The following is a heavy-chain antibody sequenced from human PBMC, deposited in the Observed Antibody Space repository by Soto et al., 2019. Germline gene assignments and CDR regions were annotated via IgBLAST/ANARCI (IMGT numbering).Heavy chain of an antibody. J-gene: IGHJ4*02. CDR1: GYTFTSYY. Sequence: QVQLVQSGAEVKKPGASVKVSCKASGYTFTSYYMHWVRQAPGQGLGWMGIINPSGGSTSYAQKFQGRVTMTRDTSTSTVYMELSSLRSEDTAVYYCARGGGDGYNSYYFDYWGQGTLVTVSS. CDR3: ARGGGDGYNSYYFDY. D-gene: IGHD1-1*01. CDR2: INPSGGST. V-gene: IGHV1-46*01.